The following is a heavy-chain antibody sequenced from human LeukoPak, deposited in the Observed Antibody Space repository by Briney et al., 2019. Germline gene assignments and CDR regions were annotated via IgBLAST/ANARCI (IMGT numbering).Heavy chain of an antibody. CDR3: VRGYCPSSDCYEGRNLFDP. J-gene: IGHJ5*02. CDR1: GFTVSDYY. V-gene: IGHV3-53*01. CDR2: IHSGGNT. D-gene: IGHD2-2*01. Sequence: PGGSLRLSCAASGFTVSDYYMGWVRQAPGKGLERVSIIHSGGNTYYPDSVKGRFTISRDTSMNTLFLQMNSLRAEDTAVYYCVRGYCPSSDCYEGRNLFDPWGQGTLVTVSS.